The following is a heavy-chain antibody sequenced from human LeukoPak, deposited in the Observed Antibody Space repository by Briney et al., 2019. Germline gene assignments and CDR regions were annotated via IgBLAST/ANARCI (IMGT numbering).Heavy chain of an antibody. Sequence: GGSLRLSCAASGFTFSDYYMSWIRQAPGKGLEWVSYISSSGSTIYYADSVKGRFTISRDNAKNSLYLQMNSLRAEDTAVYYCARAPQGYCSSTSCPRQPRAYYYYYYGMDVWGQGTTVTVSS. V-gene: IGHV3-11*04. CDR2: ISSSGSTI. D-gene: IGHD2-2*01. CDR3: ARAPQGYCSSTSCPRQPRAYYYYYYGMDV. CDR1: GFTFSDYY. J-gene: IGHJ6*02.